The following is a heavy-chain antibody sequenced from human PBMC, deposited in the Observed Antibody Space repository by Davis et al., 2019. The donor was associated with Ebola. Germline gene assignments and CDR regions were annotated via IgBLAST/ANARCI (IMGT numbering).Heavy chain of an antibody. D-gene: IGHD3-3*01. V-gene: IGHV3-30-3*01. Sequence: GESLKISCAASGFTFSSYAMHWVRQAPGKGLEWVAVISYDGSNKYYADSVKGRFTISRDNSKNTLYLQMNSLRAEDTAVYYCAREGARAYYDFWSGHELDYWGQGTLVTVSS. J-gene: IGHJ4*02. CDR2: ISYDGSNK. CDR3: AREGARAYYDFWSGHELDY. CDR1: GFTFSSYA.